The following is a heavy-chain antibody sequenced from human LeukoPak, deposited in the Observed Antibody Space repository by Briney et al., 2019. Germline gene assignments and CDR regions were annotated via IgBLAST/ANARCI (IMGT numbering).Heavy chain of an antibody. V-gene: IGHV3-53*01. J-gene: IGHJ4*02. D-gene: IGHD4-11*01. Sequence: PGGSLRLSCAASGFTVSSNYMCCGRQAPGEGLEWVSVIYSGGSTYYADSVKGRFTISRDNSKNTLYRQMNSLRAEDTAVYYCAKRTITFDYWGQGTLVTVSS. CDR2: IYSGGST. CDR1: GFTVSSNY. CDR3: AKRTITFDY.